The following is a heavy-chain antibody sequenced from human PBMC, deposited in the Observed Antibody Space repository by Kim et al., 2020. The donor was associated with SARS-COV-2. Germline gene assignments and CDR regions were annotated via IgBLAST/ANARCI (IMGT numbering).Heavy chain of an antibody. J-gene: IGHJ4*02. CDR1: GYTFTGYY. CDR3: ARAGLYYYDSSGYYPY. CDR2: INPNSGGT. V-gene: IGHV1-2*04. Sequence: ASVKVSCKASGYTFTGYYMHWVRQAPGQGLEWMGWINPNSGGTNYAQKFQGWVTITRDTSISTAYMELSRLRSDDTAVYYCARAGLYYYDSSGYYPYWGQGTLVTVSS. D-gene: IGHD3-22*01.